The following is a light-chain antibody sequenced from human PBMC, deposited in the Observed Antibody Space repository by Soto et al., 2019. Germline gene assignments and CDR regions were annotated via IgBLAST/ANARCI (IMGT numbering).Light chain of an antibody. Sequence: QSALTQPASVSGSRGQSITISCTGTSIDVGAYNFVSWYQQHPGKLPKLMIFDVSRRPSGVSDRFSGSKSGNTASLTISGLQAEDDGDYYCSAYTSSSTHVFGSGTKLTVL. CDR3: SAYTSSSTHV. CDR2: DVS. V-gene: IGLV2-14*03. CDR1: SIDVGAYNF. J-gene: IGLJ1*01.